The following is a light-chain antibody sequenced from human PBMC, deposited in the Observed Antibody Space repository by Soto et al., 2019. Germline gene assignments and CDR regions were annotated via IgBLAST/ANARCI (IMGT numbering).Light chain of an antibody. V-gene: IGKV2-29*03. J-gene: IGKJ4*01. Sequence: VMTQTPASLSVTPGQPASMSCKSSQSLLFSNGRTYLYWYLQRPGQPPRVLMHEVSIGASGVPDRISGSGSGTDFTLKISRVEADDIGVYYCMQASYLPLTFGGGTRVDI. CDR3: MQASYLPLT. CDR1: QSLLFSNGRTY. CDR2: EVS.